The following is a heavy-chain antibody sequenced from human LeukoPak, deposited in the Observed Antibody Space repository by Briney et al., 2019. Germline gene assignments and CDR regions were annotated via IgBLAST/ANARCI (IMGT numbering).Heavy chain of an antibody. CDR3: ARGSNSVAY. J-gene: IGHJ4*02. D-gene: IGHD4-23*01. CDR2: INHDGTT. V-gene: IGHV4-34*01. CDR1: GGSISSYY. Sequence: PSETLSLTCTVSGGSISSYYWSWIRQPPGEGLEWIGEINHDGTTNYNPSLKSRVIILVDTSKNQFSLNQSSVTAADTAVYYCARGSNSVAYWGQGTLVTVSP.